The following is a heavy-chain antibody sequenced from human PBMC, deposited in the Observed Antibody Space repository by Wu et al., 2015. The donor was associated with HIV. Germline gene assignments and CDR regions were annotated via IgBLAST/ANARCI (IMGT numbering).Heavy chain of an antibody. Sequence: QVQLVQSGAEVKKPGASVKVSCKASGYTFTSYYMHWVRQAPGQGLEWMGIINPSGGSTSYAQKFQGRVTMTRDTSTSTVYMELSSLRSEDTAVYYCAGKGEGRGGSGWYYFDYWGQGTLGHRLL. CDR2: INPSGGST. V-gene: IGHV1-46*01. CDR1: GYTFTSYY. D-gene: IGHD6-19*01. J-gene: IGHJ4*02. CDR3: AGKGEGRGGSGWYYFDY.